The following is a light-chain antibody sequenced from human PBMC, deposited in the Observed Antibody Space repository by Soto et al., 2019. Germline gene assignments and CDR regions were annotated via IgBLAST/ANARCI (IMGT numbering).Light chain of an antibody. Sequence: DIQMTQSPSTLSASVGDRVTITCRASQSIDSWLAWYQQKPGKAPKLLIYEASNLKSGVPSRFSGSGSGTDFTLTISRLEPEDFAVYYCQQYGSSPPITFGQGTRLEIK. CDR1: QSIDSW. V-gene: IGKV1-5*03. CDR3: QQYGSSPPIT. CDR2: EAS. J-gene: IGKJ5*01.